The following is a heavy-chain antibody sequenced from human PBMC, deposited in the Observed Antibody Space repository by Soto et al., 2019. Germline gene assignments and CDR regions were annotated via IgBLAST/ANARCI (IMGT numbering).Heavy chain of an antibody. Sequence: QVQLVQSGAQVRRPGTSVRISCTTSGYKFNTYGIIWVRQAPGQGLEWMGWISGYNGYTKYAQSLEDRVTLSTDTSTRTAFLELRNLRSGDTALYFCARDRDYSHTDADVDYWGQGTQVTVSS. CDR3: ARDRDYSHTDADVDY. D-gene: IGHD3-22*01. V-gene: IGHV1-18*01. J-gene: IGHJ4*02. CDR1: GYKFNTYG. CDR2: ISGYNGYT.